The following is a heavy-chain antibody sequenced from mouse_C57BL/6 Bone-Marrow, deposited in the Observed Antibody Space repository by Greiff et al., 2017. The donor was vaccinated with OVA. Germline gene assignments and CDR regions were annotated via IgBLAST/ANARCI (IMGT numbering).Heavy chain of an antibody. J-gene: IGHJ1*03. CDR2: ISSGGSYT. D-gene: IGHD1-1*01. CDR1: GFTFSSYG. Sequence: EVMLVESGGDLVKPGGSLKLSCAASGFTFSSYGMSWVRQTPDKRLAWVATISSGGSYTYYPDSVKGRFTISRDNAKNTLYLQMSSLKSEDTAMYYCASPITTVVGRGYFDVWGTGTTVTVSS. V-gene: IGHV5-6*01. CDR3: ASPITTVVGRGYFDV.